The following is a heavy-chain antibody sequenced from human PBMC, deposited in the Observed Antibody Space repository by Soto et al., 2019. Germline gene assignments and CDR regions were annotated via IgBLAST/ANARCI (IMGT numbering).Heavy chain of an antibody. Sequence: GGSLRLSCAASGFTFSSFAMTWVREAPGRGLEWISGISGSGGTTYDADSVKGRFIISRDNSKNTIYLQMNSLRAEDTAVYYYAYDLDLLPSCTRGALDPVSAGM. D-gene: IGHD1-26*01. CDR3: AYDLDLLPSCTRGALDPVSAGM. V-gene: IGHV3-23*01. J-gene: IGHJ6*01. CDR1: GFTFSSFA. CDR2: ISGSGGTT.